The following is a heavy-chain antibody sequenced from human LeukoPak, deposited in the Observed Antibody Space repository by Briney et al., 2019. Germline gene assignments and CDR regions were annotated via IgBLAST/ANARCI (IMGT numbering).Heavy chain of an antibody. J-gene: IGHJ4*02. CDR2: ISSSSSYI. D-gene: IGHD3-9*01. CDR1: GFTFSSYS. V-gene: IGHV3-21*01. Sequence: GGSLRLSCAASGFTFSSYSMNWVRQAPGKGLEWVSSISSSSSYIYYADSVKGRFTISRDNAKNSLYLQMNGLRAEDTAVYYCAGDFPKDYDILTGYLNFDYWGQGTLDTVSS. CDR3: AGDFPKDYDILTGYLNFDY.